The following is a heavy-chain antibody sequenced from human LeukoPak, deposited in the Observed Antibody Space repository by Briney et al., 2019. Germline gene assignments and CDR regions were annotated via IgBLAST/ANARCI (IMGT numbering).Heavy chain of an antibody. D-gene: IGHD3-3*01. CDR3: AGTPRFGVPDY. CDR1: GGSITSGGYY. J-gene: IGHJ4*02. V-gene: IGHV4-61*02. CDR2: IYTSGST. Sequence: NSSETLSLTCTVSGGSITSGGYYWSWIRQPAGKGLEWIGRIYTSGSTNYNPSLKSRVTMSVDTSKNQFSLKLSSVTAADTAVYYCAGTPRFGVPDYWGQGTLVTVSS.